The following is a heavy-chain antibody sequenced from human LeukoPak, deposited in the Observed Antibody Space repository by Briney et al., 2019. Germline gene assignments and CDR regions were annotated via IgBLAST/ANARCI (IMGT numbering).Heavy chain of an antibody. CDR1: GGSISSGSYY. CDR2: IYYSGST. V-gene: IGHV4-30-4*07. D-gene: IGHD1-1*01. CDR3: ASSNWSYNWFDP. J-gene: IGHJ5*02. Sequence: SETLSLTCTVSGGSISSGSYYWSWIRQPPGKGLEWIGYIYYSGSTYYNPSLKSRVTISVDTSKNQFSLKLSSVTAADTAVYYCASSNWSYNWFDPWGQGTLVTVSS.